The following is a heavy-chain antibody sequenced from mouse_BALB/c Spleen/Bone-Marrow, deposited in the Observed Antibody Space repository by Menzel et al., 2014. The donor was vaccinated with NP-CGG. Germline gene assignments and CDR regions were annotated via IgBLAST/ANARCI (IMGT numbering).Heavy chain of an antibody. D-gene: IGHD1-1*02. CDR1: GISITTGNYR. J-gene: IGHJ4*01. Sequence: VQLQESGPGLVKPSQTVSLTCTVTGISITTGNYRWSWIRQFPGNKLEWIGYIYYSSTITYNPSLTSRTTITRDTSKNRFFLEMNSLTAEDTATYYCARDGNYAMDYWGQGTSVTVSS. CDR2: IYYSSTI. CDR3: ARDGNYAMDY. V-gene: IGHV3-5*02.